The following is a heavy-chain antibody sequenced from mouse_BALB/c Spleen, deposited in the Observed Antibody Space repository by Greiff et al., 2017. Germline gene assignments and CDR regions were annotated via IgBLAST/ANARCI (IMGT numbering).Heavy chain of an antibody. V-gene: IGHV1-14*01. CDR3: ARSDYYGYYFDY. CDR2: INPYNDGT. D-gene: IGHD1-2*01. Sequence: EVKLMESGPELVKPGASVKMSCKASGYTFTSYVMHWVKQKPGQGLEWIGYINPYNDGTKYNEKFKGKATLTSDKSSSTAYMELSSLTSEDSAVYYCARSDYYGYYFDYWGQGTTLTVSS. J-gene: IGHJ2*01. CDR1: GYTFTSYV.